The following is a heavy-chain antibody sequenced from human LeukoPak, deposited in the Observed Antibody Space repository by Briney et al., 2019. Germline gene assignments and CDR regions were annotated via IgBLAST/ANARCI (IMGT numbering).Heavy chain of an antibody. CDR1: GYTFTGYY. V-gene: IGHV1-2*02. CDR3: ARGYSGYDWEYYYYYYMDV. D-gene: IGHD5-12*01. Sequence: ASVKVSCKASGYTFTGYYMHWVRQAPGQGLEWMGWINPNSGGTNYAQKFQGRVTMTRDTSISTAYMELSRLRSDDTAVYYCARGYSGYDWEYYYYYYMDVWGKGTTVTVSS. CDR2: INPNSGGT. J-gene: IGHJ6*03.